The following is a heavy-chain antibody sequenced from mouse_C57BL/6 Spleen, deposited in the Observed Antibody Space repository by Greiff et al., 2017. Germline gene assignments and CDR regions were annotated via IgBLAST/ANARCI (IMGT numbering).Heavy chain of an antibody. V-gene: IGHV5-9*01. J-gene: IGHJ4*01. CDR3: ARHYYGSSSHAMDY. CDR1: GFTFSSYT. D-gene: IGHD1-1*01. Sequence: EVHLVESGGGLVKPGGSLKLSCAASGFTFSSYTMSWVRQTPEKRLEWVATISGGGGNTYYPDSVKGRFTITRDNAKNTLYLQMSSLRSEDTALDYCARHYYGSSSHAMDYWGQGTSVTVSA. CDR2: ISGGGGNT.